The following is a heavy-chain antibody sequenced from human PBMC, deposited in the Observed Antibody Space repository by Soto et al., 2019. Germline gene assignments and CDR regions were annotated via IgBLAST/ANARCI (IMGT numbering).Heavy chain of an antibody. CDR1: GGSISSGSYH. CDR2: IYYSGSS. D-gene: IGHD6-13*01. J-gene: IGHJ4*02. V-gene: IGHV4-31*03. Sequence: SETLSLTCTVSGGSISSGSYHWSWIRQHPGKGLEWIGNIYYSGSSYYNPSLKSRATISIDTSKDQFSLRLGSVTDADTAVYCCARVEGSSYDWHHDCWGRGTLVTVSS. CDR3: ARVEGSSYDWHHDC.